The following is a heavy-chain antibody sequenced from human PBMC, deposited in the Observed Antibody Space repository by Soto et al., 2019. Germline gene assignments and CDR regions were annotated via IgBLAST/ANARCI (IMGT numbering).Heavy chain of an antibody. Sequence: GASVKVSCKVSGYTLTELSMHWVRQAPGKGLEWMGGFDPEDGETIYAQKFQGRVTMTEDTSTDTAYMELSSLRSEDTAVYYCAISRHAEQFGEFLQGYYYYYYMDVWGKGTTVTVSS. D-gene: IGHD3-10*01. CDR2: FDPEDGET. CDR1: GYTLTELS. V-gene: IGHV1-24*01. CDR3: AISRHAEQFGEFLQGYYYYYYMDV. J-gene: IGHJ6*03.